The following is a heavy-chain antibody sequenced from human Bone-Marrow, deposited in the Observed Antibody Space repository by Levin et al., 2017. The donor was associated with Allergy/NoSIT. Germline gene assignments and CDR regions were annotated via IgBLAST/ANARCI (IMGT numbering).Heavy chain of an antibody. CDR1: GFTFRTYA. Sequence: PGGSLRLSCAASGFTFRTYAMHWVRQAPGKGLEWVAIVSYDGSNQNYADSVKGRFTISRENSKNMVYLQMNSLKAEDTAVYYCAQTTGSTGAFHSWGQGTLVTVSS. J-gene: IGHJ4*02. CDR3: AQTTGSTGAFHS. D-gene: IGHD1-1*01. CDR2: VSYDGSNQ. V-gene: IGHV3-30*04.